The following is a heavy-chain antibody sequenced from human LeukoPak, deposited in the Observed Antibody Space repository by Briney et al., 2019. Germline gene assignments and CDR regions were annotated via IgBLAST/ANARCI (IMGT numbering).Heavy chain of an antibody. J-gene: IGHJ4*02. CDR3: ASHYYDSSGYNPPQGY. Sequence: GASVKVSCKASGGTFSSYAISWVRQAPGQGLEWMGGIIPIFGTANYAQKFQGRVTITTDESTSTAYMELSSLRSEGTAVYYCASHYYDSSGYNPPQGYWGQGTLVTVSS. CDR2: IIPIFGTA. CDR1: GGTFSSYA. D-gene: IGHD3-22*01. V-gene: IGHV1-69*05.